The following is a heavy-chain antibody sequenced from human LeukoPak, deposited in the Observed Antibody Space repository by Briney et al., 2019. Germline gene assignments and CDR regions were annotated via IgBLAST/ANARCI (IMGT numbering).Heavy chain of an antibody. V-gene: IGHV4-4*02. CDR1: GGSISSSNW. Sequence: SETLSLTCAVSGGSISSSNWWSWVRQPPGKGLEWIGEIYHSGSTNYNPSLKSRVTISVDKSKNQFSLKLSSVTAADTAVYYCARDYGDYVNWFDPWGQGTLVTVSS. J-gene: IGHJ5*02. D-gene: IGHD4-17*01. CDR2: IYHSGST. CDR3: ARDYGDYVNWFDP.